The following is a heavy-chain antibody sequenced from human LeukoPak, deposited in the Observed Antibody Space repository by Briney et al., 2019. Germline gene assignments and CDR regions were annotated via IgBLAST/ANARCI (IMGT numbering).Heavy chain of an antibody. CDR3: VKGYSGYDHFDY. Sequence: GGSLRLSCSASGFTLSNYALAWVRQAPGKGLEYVSAISSNGGSRYYADSVKGRFTISRDNSKNTLYLQMSSLRPEDTAVYYCVKGYSGYDHFDYWGQGTLVTVSS. D-gene: IGHD5-12*01. CDR1: GFTLSNYA. V-gene: IGHV3-64D*09. J-gene: IGHJ4*02. CDR2: ISSNGGSR.